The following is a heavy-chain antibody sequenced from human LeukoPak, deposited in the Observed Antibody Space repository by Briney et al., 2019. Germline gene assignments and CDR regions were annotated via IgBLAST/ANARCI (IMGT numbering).Heavy chain of an antibody. CDR3: AKGQYYYDKSDYYYGMDV. CDR2: ISYDGSNK. J-gene: IGHJ6*02. V-gene: IGHV3-30*18. Sequence: GGSLRLPCAASGFTFSSNGMHWVRQAPGKGLEWVAVISYDGSNKYYADSVKGRFTISRDNSKNTLYLQMNSLRAEDTAVYYCAKGQYYYDKSDYYYGMDVWGQGTTVTVSS. D-gene: IGHD3-22*01. CDR1: GFTFSSNG.